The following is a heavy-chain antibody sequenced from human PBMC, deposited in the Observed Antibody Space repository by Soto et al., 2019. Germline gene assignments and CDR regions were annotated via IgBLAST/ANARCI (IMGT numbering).Heavy chain of an antibody. J-gene: IGHJ6*02. V-gene: IGHV4-34*01. D-gene: IGHD6-13*01. CDR2: INHSGST. Sequence: SETLSLTCAVYGGSFSGYYCSWIRQPPGKGLEWIGEINHSGSTNYNPSLKSRVTISVDTSKNQFSLKLSSVTAADTAVYYCASLGYSSSLPWNNEKYYSGMDTWGQGASLTIS. CDR1: GGSFSGYY. CDR3: ASLGYSSSLPWNNEKYYSGMDT.